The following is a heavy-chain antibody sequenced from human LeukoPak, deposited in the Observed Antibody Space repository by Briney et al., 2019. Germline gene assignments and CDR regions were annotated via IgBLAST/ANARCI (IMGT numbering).Heavy chain of an antibody. CDR2: ISGMGGST. Sequence: GGSLRLSCAASGFTFSSYAMSWVRQAPGKGLEWFSTISGMGGSTYYADSVKGRFTISRDNSKNTLYLQMNSLRAEDTAVYYCAKAPVAYYYDSSGYYLGFDYWGQGTLVTVSS. D-gene: IGHD3-22*01. CDR3: AKAPVAYYYDSSGYYLGFDY. J-gene: IGHJ4*02. CDR1: GFTFSSYA. V-gene: IGHV3-23*01.